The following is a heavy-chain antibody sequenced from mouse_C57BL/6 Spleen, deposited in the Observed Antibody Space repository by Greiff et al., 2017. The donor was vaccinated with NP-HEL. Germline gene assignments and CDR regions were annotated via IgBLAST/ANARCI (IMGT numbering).Heavy chain of an antibody. Sequence: VQRVESGAELVRPGTSVKVSCKASGYAFTNYLIEWVKQRPGQGLEWIGVINPGSGGTNYNEKFKGKATLTADKSSSTAYMQLSSLTSEDSAVYFCARQYYGSRGLDYWGQGTTLTVSS. J-gene: IGHJ2*01. V-gene: IGHV1-54*01. CDR2: INPGSGGT. D-gene: IGHD1-1*01. CDR3: ARQYYGSRGLDY. CDR1: GYAFTNYL.